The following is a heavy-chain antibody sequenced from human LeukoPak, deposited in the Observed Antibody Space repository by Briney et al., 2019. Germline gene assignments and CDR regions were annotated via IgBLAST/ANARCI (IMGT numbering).Heavy chain of an antibody. Sequence: GGSLRLSCAASGFTFDDYGMSWVRQAPGKGLEWVSGINWNGGSTGYADSVKGRFTISRDNAKNSLYLQMNSLRAEDTALYHCARRSVGYSGYDYDWYFDLWGRGTLVTVSS. J-gene: IGHJ2*01. V-gene: IGHV3-20*01. D-gene: IGHD5-12*01. CDR3: ARRSVGYSGYDYDWYFDL. CDR2: INWNGGST. CDR1: GFTFDDYG.